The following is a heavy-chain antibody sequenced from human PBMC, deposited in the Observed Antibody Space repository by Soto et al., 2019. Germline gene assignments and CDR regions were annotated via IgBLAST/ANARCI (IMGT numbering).Heavy chain of an antibody. CDR2: IHVTGYT. D-gene: IGHD3-16*01. V-gene: IGHV4-30-2*01. CDR1: GDSITSGSYS. J-gene: IGHJ4*02. CDR3: ARGGALRPYGHVPLAF. Sequence: QLQLRESGSRLVQPSQTLTLTCSVSGDSITSGSYSWSWIRQAPGRGLEWIGNIHVTGYTSFSPSLKRRLSMSVDTSQNQFSLYLISVTAADTAVYYCARGGALRPYGHVPLAFWGQGALVTVSS.